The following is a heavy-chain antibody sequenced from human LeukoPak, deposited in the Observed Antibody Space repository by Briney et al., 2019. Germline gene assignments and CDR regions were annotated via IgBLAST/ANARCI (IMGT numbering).Heavy chain of an antibody. CDR2: IIPIFGTA. Sequence: GASVKVSCKASGGTFSSYAISWVRQAPGQGLEWMGGIIPIFGTANYAQKFQGRVTITTDESTSTAYMELSSLRSEDTAVYYCAREGDDYGDYPAFDYWGQGTLVTVSS. CDR1: GGTFSSYA. V-gene: IGHV1-69*05. J-gene: IGHJ4*02. CDR3: AREGDDYGDYPAFDY. D-gene: IGHD4-17*01.